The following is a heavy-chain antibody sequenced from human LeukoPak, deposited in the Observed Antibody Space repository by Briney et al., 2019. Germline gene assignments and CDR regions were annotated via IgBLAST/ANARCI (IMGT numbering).Heavy chain of an antibody. V-gene: IGHV1-69*05. Sequence: GASVKVSCKASGGTFSRYAISWVRQAPGQGLEWMGGIIPIFGTANYAKKFQGRVTITTDESTSTAYMELSSLRSEDTAVYSCARGGITARQYYFDYWGQGTLVPVSS. CDR2: IIPIFGTA. CDR1: GGTFSRYA. J-gene: IGHJ4*02. D-gene: IGHD6-6*01. CDR3: ARGGITARQYYFDY.